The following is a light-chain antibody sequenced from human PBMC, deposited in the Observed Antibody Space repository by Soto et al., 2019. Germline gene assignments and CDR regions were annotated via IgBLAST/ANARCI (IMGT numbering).Light chain of an antibody. V-gene: IGKV3-15*01. CDR3: QQYNNWPFT. Sequence: EIMMTQSPVTLSVSPGERATLSCRASQSVNSNLAWYQQTPGQAPRLLIYGASTRATGIPASFIGNGSGTEFTLTASSLQPEDFAVYYCQQYNNWPFTFGPGTKVDIK. CDR2: GAS. CDR1: QSVNSN. J-gene: IGKJ3*01.